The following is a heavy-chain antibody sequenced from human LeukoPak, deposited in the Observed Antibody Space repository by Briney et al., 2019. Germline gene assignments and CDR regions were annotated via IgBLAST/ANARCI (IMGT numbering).Heavy chain of an antibody. V-gene: IGHV3-23*01. J-gene: IGHJ4*02. CDR1: GFTFSSYA. CDR2: ISGSGGST. D-gene: IGHD1-26*01. Sequence: GGSLRLSCAASGFTFSSYAMSWVRQAPGKGLEWVSAISGSGGSTYYADSVKGRFTISRDNSKNTLYLQMNSLRAEDTAVYYCARVQWELPSIYFDYWGQGTLVTVSS. CDR3: ARVQWELPSIYFDY.